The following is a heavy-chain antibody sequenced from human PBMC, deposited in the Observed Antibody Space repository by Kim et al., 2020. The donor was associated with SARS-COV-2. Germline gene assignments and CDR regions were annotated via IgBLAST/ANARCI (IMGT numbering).Heavy chain of an antibody. CDR3: ARHFTGYGGNSFNY. Sequence: TPSLKSQVTISRDTSKHQFSLKLSSVTAADTAVYYCARHFTGYGGNSFNYWGQGTLVTVSS. D-gene: IGHD2-21*02. J-gene: IGHJ4*02. V-gene: IGHV4-59*08.